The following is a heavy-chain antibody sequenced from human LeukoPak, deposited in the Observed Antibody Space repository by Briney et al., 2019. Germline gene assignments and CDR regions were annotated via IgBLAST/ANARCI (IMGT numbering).Heavy chain of an antibody. D-gene: IGHD6-13*01. Sequence: GGSLRLSCAASGFTFSGSAMHWVRQASGKGLEWVGRIRSKANSYATAYAASVKGRFTISRDDSKTTAYLQMNSLKTEDTAVYYCTRPPSPGIAAAGTRNWGQGTLVTVSS. CDR3: TRPPSPGIAAAGTRN. J-gene: IGHJ4*02. CDR2: IRSKANSYAT. CDR1: GFTFSGSA. V-gene: IGHV3-73*01.